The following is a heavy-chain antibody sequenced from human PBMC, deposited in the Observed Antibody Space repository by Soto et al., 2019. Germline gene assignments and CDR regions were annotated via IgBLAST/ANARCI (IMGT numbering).Heavy chain of an antibody. Sequence: GSLRLSCAASGFTVSSNYMHWVRQAPGKGLEWVSRIEGDGSSTTSADSVKGRFTVSRDDARNTLYLQMSSLRADDTAIYYCAREGLDTAGFFDVWGQGTMVTVSS. D-gene: IGHD6-13*01. V-gene: IGHV3-74*01. J-gene: IGHJ3*01. CDR3: AREGLDTAGFFDV. CDR1: GFTVSSNY. CDR2: IEGDGSST.